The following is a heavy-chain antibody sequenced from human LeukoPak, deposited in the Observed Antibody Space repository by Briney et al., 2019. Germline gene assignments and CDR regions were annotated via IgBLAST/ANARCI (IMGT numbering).Heavy chain of an antibody. CDR2: IYYSGST. J-gene: IGHJ4*02. D-gene: IGHD3-10*01. V-gene: IGHV4-39*01. CDR1: GGSISSDTYY. Sequence: SETPSLTCTVSGGSISSDTYYCAWIRQPPGKGLEWIGSIYYSGSTYYNPSLKSRVTISVDTSWNQFSLRLSSVTAADTAVYYCARNITMVDSYSFDYWGQGTLVTVSS. CDR3: ARNITMVDSYSFDY.